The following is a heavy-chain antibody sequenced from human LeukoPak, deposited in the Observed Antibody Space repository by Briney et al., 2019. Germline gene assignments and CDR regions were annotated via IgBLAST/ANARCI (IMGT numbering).Heavy chain of an antibody. CDR2: ISWDSGNT. V-gene: IGHV3-43D*03. CDR1: GFTFNDYA. Sequence: GGSLRLSCAASGFTFNDYAMHWVRQAPGKGLEWVSLISWDSGNTYYADSVKGRFTISRDNSKNSLSLQMSSLRAEDTALYYCAKGPGAAVGKRYIQHWGQGTLVTVSS. D-gene: IGHD6-13*01. J-gene: IGHJ1*01. CDR3: AKGPGAAVGKRYIQH.